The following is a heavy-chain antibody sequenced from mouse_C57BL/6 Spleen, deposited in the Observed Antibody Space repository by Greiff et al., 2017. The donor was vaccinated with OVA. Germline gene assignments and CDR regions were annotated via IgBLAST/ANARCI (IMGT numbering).Heavy chain of an antibody. D-gene: IGHD3-1*01. CDR1: SYTFTSYW. Sequence: QVQLQQPGAELVKPGASVKLSCKASSYTFTSYWMQWVKQRPGQGLEWIGEIDPSDSYTNYNQKFKGKATLTVDTSSSTAYMQLSSLTSEDSAVYYCARGGSWFAYWGQGTLVTVSA. J-gene: IGHJ3*01. CDR3: ARGGSWFAY. CDR2: IDPSDSYT. V-gene: IGHV1-50*01.